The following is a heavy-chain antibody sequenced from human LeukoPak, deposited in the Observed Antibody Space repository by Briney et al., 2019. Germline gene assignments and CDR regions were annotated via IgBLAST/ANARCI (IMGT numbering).Heavy chain of an antibody. CDR2: INHSGST. D-gene: IGHD6-19*01. V-gene: IGHV4-34*01. CDR3: ARLPVAGFDY. J-gene: IGHJ4*02. Sequence: SETLSLTCAVYGGSFSGYYWSWIRQPPGKGLEWIGEINHSGSTNYSPSLKSRVTISVDTSKNQFSLKLSSVTAADTAVYYCARLPVAGFDYWGQGTQVTVSS. CDR1: GGSFSGYY.